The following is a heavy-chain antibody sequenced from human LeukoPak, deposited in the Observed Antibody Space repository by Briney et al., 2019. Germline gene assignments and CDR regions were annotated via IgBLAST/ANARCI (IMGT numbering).Heavy chain of an antibody. CDR2: INPSGGST. D-gene: IGHD5-18*01. V-gene: IGHV1-46*01. Sequence: GGSLRLSCAASGFTFSSYAMHWVRQAPGQGLEWMGIINPSGGSTSYAQKFQGRVTMTRDTSTSTVYMELSSLRSEDTAVYYCARGKDTVMGNRNYFDYWGQGTLVTVSS. CDR1: GFTFSSYA. J-gene: IGHJ4*02. CDR3: ARGKDTVMGNRNYFDY.